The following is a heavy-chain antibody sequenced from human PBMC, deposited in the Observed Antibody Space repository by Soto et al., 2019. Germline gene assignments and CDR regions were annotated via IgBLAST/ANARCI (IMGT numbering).Heavy chain of an antibody. CDR3: ARFKVGATKLYYYYYGMDV. V-gene: IGHV3-48*02. J-gene: IGHJ6*02. Sequence: PGGSLRLSCAASGFTFSSYSMNWVRQAPGKGLEWVSYISSSSSTIYYADSVKGRFTISRDNAKNSLYLQMNSLRDEDTAVYYCARFKVGATKLYYYYYGMDVWGQGTTVTVSS. D-gene: IGHD1-26*01. CDR1: GFTFSSYS. CDR2: ISSSSSTI.